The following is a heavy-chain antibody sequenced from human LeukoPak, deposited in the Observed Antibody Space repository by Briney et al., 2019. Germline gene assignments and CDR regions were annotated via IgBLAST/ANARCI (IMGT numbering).Heavy chain of an antibody. D-gene: IGHD6-19*01. V-gene: IGHV4-59*01. J-gene: IGHJ4*02. Sequence: SETLSLTCTVSGGSISSYYWSWIRQPPGKGLEWIGYIDYSGSTNYNPSLKSRVTISVDTSKNQFSLKLSSVTAADTAVYYCAGSSGYYFDYWGQGTLVTVSS. CDR3: AGSSGYYFDY. CDR1: GGSISSYY. CDR2: IDYSGST.